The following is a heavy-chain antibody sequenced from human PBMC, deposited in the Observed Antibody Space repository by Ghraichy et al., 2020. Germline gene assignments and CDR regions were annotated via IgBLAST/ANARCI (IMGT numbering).Heavy chain of an antibody. CDR1: GFTFSSYA. D-gene: IGHD1-26*01. CDR2: LSGSGGTT. Sequence: GSLRLSCAASGFTFSSYAMSWVRQAPGKGLEWVSGLSGSGGTTYYADSVKGRFTISRDSSKNTLYLQMNSLRAEDTAVYYCAKVLRSGNYYFDYWGQGTLVTVSS. CDR3: AKVLRSGNYYFDY. J-gene: IGHJ4*02. V-gene: IGHV3-23*01.